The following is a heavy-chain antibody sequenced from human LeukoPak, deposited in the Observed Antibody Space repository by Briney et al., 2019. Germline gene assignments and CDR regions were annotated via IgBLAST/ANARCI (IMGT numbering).Heavy chain of an antibody. CDR1: GFTFGSFA. CDR2: ISGSGYYT. D-gene: IGHD3-22*01. CDR3: AKNSYYDSSGYYSFDY. J-gene: IGHJ4*02. Sequence: GGSLRLSCEASGFTFGSFAMSWVRQAPGKGLEWVSGISGSGYYTYYADSVKGRFTISRDNSKNTLYIEMNSLRAEDTAVYYCAKNSYYDSSGYYSFDYWGQGTLVTVSS. V-gene: IGHV3-23*01.